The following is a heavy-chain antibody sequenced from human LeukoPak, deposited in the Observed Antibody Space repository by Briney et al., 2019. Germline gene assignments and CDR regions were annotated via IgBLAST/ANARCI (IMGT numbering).Heavy chain of an antibody. Sequence: PGGSLRLSCAASGFTFSSYVMHWVRQAPGEGLEWVGRIKSKTDGGTTDYAAPVKGRFTISRDDSKNTLYLQMNSLKTEDTALYYCTSYPGRDFDYWGQGTLVTVSS. CDR2: IKSKTDGGTT. CDR3: TSYPGRDFDY. J-gene: IGHJ4*02. D-gene: IGHD3-10*01. V-gene: IGHV3-15*01. CDR1: GFTFSSYV.